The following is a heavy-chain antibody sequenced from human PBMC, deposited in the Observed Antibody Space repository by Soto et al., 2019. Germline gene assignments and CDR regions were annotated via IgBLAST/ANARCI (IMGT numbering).Heavy chain of an antibody. Sequence: SETLSLTCAVYGGSFSGYYWSWIRQPPGKGLEWIGEINHSGSTNYNPSLKSRVTISVDTSKNQFSLKLSSVTAADTAVYYCGRVPTPMVRGVTYYYYYYMDVWGKGTTVTVSS. CDR3: GRVPTPMVRGVTYYYYYYMDV. CDR1: GGSFSGYY. J-gene: IGHJ6*03. V-gene: IGHV4-34*01. CDR2: INHSGST. D-gene: IGHD3-10*01.